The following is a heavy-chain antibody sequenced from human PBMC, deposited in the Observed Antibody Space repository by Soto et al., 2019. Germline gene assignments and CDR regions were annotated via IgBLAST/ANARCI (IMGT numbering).Heavy chain of an antibody. D-gene: IGHD3-9*01. CDR2: IIPIFGTA. CDR3: AIVVRYFDWPQDQGFDY. CDR1: GGTFSSYA. V-gene: IGHV1-69*01. J-gene: IGHJ4*02. Sequence: QVQLVQSGAAVKKPGSSVKVSCKASGGTFSSYAISWVRQAPGQGLEWMGGIIPIFGTANYAQKFQGRVTITADESTSTAYMELSSLRSEDTAVYYCAIVVRYFDWPQDQGFDYWGQGTLVTVSS.